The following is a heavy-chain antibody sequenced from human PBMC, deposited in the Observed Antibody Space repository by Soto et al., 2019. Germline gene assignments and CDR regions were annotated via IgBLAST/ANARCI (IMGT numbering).Heavy chain of an antibody. CDR1: GDSISSSNW. V-gene: IGHV4-4*02. CDR3: ARDKFFGVVRTHYYYAMDV. D-gene: IGHD3-3*01. CDR2: IYHSGST. J-gene: IGHJ6*02. Sequence: SETLSLTCAVSGDSISSSNWWSWVRQSPGKGLEWIGEIYHSGSTNYNPSLMSRVTISLDKSKNQFSLWFRSVSAADTAVYYFARDKFFGVVRTHYYYAMDVCGQGTTVTVSS.